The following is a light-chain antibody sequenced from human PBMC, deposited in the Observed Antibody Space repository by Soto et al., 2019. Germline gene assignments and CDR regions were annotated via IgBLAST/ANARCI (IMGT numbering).Light chain of an antibody. Sequence: EIHITQSPSSRYAAVVDRGAIPCRASQTISSWLAWYQQKPGKAPKLLIYKASTLKSGVPSRFSGSGSGTEFTLTISSLQPDDFATYYCQHYNSYSEAFGQGAEVDI. V-gene: IGKV1-5*03. CDR1: QTISSW. J-gene: IGKJ1*01. CDR3: QHYNSYSEA. CDR2: KAS.